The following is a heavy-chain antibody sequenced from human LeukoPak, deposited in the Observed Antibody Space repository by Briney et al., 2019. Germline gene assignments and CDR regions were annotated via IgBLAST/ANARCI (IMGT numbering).Heavy chain of an antibody. J-gene: IGHJ6*03. CDR1: GFTFSSYW. D-gene: IGHD3-3*01. CDR3: ARVPGYYDFWSGYYTGGYYYYYMDV. Sequence: GGSLRLSCAASGFTFSSYWMHWVRQAPGKGLEWVANIKQDGSEKYYVDSVKGRFTISRDNAKNSLYLQMNSLRAEDTAVYYCARVPGYYDFWSGYYTGGYYYYYMDVWGKGTTVTVSS. V-gene: IGHV3-7*01. CDR2: IKQDGSEK.